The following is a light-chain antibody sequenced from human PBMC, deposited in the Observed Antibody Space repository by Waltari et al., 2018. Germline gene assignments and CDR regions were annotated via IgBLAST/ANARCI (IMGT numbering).Light chain of an antibody. CDR2: LAS. CDR1: QSILYSSNNKSY. J-gene: IGKJ3*01. CDR3: HQYSDTSFT. Sequence: DIVMTQSPDSLAVSLGERASTNCKSSQSILYSSNNKSYLAWYQQKSGQPPKLLIYLASTRESGVPERFSGSGSGTDFTLTISRLQAEDVAVYYCHQYSDTSFTFGPGTKVEIK. V-gene: IGKV4-1*01.